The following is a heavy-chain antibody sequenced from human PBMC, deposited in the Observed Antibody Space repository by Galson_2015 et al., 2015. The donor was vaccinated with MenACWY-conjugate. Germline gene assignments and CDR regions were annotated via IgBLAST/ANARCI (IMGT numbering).Heavy chain of an antibody. CDR3: ARGARITGTNYYYYGMDV. Sequence: SLRLSCAASGFTFSSYWMHWVRQAPGKGLVWVSRINSDGSSTSYADSVKGRFTISRDNAKNTLYLQMNSLRAEDTAVYYCARGARITGTNYYYYGMDVWGQGTTVTVSS. CDR2: INSDGSST. J-gene: IGHJ6*02. D-gene: IGHD1-20*01. CDR1: GFTFSSYW. V-gene: IGHV3-74*01.